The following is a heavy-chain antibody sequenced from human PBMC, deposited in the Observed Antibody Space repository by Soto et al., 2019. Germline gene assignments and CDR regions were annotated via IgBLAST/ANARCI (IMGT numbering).Heavy chain of an antibody. D-gene: IGHD3-22*01. CDR2: ISGSGGST. Sequence: GGSLRLSCAASGFTFSSYAMSWVRQAPGKGLEWVSAISGSGGSTYYADSVKGRFTISRDNSKSTLYLQMNSLRAEDTAVYYSAKDQRYYDSSGPVDYWGQGTLVTVSS. J-gene: IGHJ4*02. CDR1: GFTFSSYA. V-gene: IGHV3-23*01. CDR3: AKDQRYYDSSGPVDY.